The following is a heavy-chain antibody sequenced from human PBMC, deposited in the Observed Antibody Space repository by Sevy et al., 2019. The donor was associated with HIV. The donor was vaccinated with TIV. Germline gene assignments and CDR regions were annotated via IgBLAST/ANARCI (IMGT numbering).Heavy chain of an antibody. D-gene: IGHD3-10*01. J-gene: IGHJ6*02. Sequence: GGSLRLSCVASRFTFSSDSMNWVRQAPGKGLEWVSSISSSSSYKYYADSVKGRFSISRDNAKKSLYLQMNSLRVEDTAVYYCARDRDGSGSSGGYGMDVWGQGTTVTVSS. CDR1: RFTFSSDS. V-gene: IGHV3-21*01. CDR2: ISSSSSYK. CDR3: ARDRDGSGSSGGYGMDV.